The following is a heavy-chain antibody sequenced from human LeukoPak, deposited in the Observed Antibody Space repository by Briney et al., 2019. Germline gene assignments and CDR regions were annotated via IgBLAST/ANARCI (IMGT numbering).Heavy chain of an antibody. Sequence: ASVKVSCKASGGTLGSYAISWVRQAPGQGLEWMGGIIPIFGTANYAQKFQGRVTITADESTSTAYMELSSLRSEDTAVYYCASGMEVFGVVIQGYYFDYWGQGTLVTVSS. D-gene: IGHD3-3*01. CDR2: IIPIFGTA. CDR3: ASGMEVFGVVIQGYYFDY. V-gene: IGHV1-69*13. J-gene: IGHJ4*02. CDR1: GGTLGSYA.